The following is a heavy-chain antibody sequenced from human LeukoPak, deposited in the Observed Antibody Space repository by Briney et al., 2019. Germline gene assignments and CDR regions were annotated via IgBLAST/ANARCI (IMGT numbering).Heavy chain of an antibody. V-gene: IGHV1-46*01. CDR3: GRAGGYGSGSCYYFDY. J-gene: IGHJ4*02. D-gene: IGHD3-10*01. CDR2: INPSGGST. Sequence: GASVKVSCKASGYTFTSYYMHWVRQAPGQGLEWMGIINPSGGSTSYAQKFQGRVTMTRDTSTSTVYMELSSLRSEDTAVYYCGRAGGYGSGSCYYFDYWGQGTLVTVSS. CDR1: GYTFTSYY.